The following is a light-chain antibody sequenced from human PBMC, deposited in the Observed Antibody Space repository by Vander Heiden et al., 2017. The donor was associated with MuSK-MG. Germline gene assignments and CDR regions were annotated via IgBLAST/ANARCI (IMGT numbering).Light chain of an antibody. J-gene: IGKJ5*01. CDR2: ATS. CDR1: QGICNY. V-gene: IGKV1-27*01. CDR3: QKDNSAPIT. Sequence: DIQMTQSPSSLSASVGDRVTITCRASQGICNYLAWYQHKPGKVPKLLIYATSTLQSGVPSRFSGSGSGTDFTLTISSLQPEDVATYFCQKDNSAPITFGQGTRLEIK.